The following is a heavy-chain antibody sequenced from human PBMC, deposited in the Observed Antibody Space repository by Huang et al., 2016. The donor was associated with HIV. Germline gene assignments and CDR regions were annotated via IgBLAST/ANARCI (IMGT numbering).Heavy chain of an antibody. V-gene: IGHV3-30*18. CDR3: VKDSPGVITIFGGDV. J-gene: IGHJ6*02. D-gene: IGHD3-3*01. CDR1: GFTFRQYA. Sequence: QVQLVESGGGVVQPGRSLRLSCAASGFTFRQYAMYWVRQAPGKGLEWVALISYDGGEKYFGDAVKGRFTISRDNSKNMLYLQMNSLRPDDSAMYYCVKDSPGVITIFGGDVWGQGTTVTVSS. CDR2: ISYDGGEK.